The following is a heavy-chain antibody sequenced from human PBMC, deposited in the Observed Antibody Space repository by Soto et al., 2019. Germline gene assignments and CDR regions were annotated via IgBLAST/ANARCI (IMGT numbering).Heavy chain of an antibody. CDR1: GGSISSYY. Sequence: NPSETLSLTCTVSGGSISSYYWSWIRQPPGKGLEWIGYIYYSGSTNYNPSLKSRVTISVDTSKNQFSLKLSSVTAADTAVYYCARRRTARDGYNLDYWGQGTLVTVSS. CDR2: IYYSGST. D-gene: IGHD5-12*01. J-gene: IGHJ4*02. V-gene: IGHV4-59*01. CDR3: ARRRTARDGYNLDY.